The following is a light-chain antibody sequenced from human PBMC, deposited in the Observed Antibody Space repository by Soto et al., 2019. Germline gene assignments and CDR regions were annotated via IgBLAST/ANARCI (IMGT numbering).Light chain of an antibody. CDR1: SSDVGGYNY. CDR3: SSYTSSSTPNV. J-gene: IGLJ1*01. Sequence: QSVLTQPASVSGSPGQSITISCTGTSSDVGGYNYVSWYQQHPGKAPKLMIYDVSNRPSGVSNRFSGSKSGNTASLNISGLQAEDEADYYCSSYTSSSTPNVFGTGTKVTVL. V-gene: IGLV2-14*01. CDR2: DVS.